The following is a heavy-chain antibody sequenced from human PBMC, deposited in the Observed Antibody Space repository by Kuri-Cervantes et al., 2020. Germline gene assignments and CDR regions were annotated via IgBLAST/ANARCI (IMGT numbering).Heavy chain of an antibody. V-gene: IGHV3-30-3*01. D-gene: IGHD6-6*01. CDR3: ARGVSKNRQLVGY. CDR2: ISYDGSNK. J-gene: IGHJ4*02. Sequence: GGSLRLSCAASGFTFSSYAMHWVRQAPGKGLEWVAVISYDGSNKYYADSVKGRFTISRDNSKNTLYLQMNSLRAEDTAVYYCARGVSKNRQLVGYWGQGTLVTVSS. CDR1: GFTFSSYA.